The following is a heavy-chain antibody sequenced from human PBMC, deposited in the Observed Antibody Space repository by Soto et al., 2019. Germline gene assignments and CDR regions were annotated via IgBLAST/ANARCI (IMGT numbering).Heavy chain of an antibody. D-gene: IGHD5-12*01. CDR2: IGSSSVTI. Sequence: SLRLSCAASGFTLSNYVMNWVRQAPGKGLEWISCIGSSSVTIFHADSVKGRFTISRDNAKNSLYLQMNSLRAEDTAVYYCARDHHRYSGYDYVDYWGQGTLVTVSS. CDR3: ARDHHRYSGYDYVDY. V-gene: IGHV3-48*04. CDR1: GFTLSNYV. J-gene: IGHJ4*02.